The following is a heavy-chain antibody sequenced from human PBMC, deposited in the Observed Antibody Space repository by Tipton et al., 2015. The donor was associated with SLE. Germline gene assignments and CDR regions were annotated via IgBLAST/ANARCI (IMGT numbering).Heavy chain of an antibody. CDR3: ATNEASSSWTLGASDI. D-gene: IGHD6-13*01. J-gene: IGHJ3*02. CDR1: GGSISSHY. V-gene: IGHV4-59*11. Sequence: TLSLTCTVSGGSISSHYCSWIRQPPGKGLEWIGYISYSGSTNYNPSLKSRVTISVDTSKNQFSLRLSSVTAADTAVYYCATNEASSSWTLGASDIWGQGTMVTVSS. CDR2: ISYSGST.